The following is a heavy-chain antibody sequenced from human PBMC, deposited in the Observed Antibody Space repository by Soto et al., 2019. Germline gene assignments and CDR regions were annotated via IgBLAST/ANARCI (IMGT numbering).Heavy chain of an antibody. CDR3: ASDVGSGDWDY. Sequence: GGSLRLSCAASGFTVSSNYRSWVRQAPGKGLEWVSVIYSGGSTYYADSVKGRFTISRDNSKNTLYLQMNSLRAEDTAVYYCASDVGSGDWDYWGQGTMVTVSS. CDR2: IYSGGST. V-gene: IGHV3-66*02. J-gene: IGHJ4*02. D-gene: IGHD7-27*01. CDR1: GFTVSSNY.